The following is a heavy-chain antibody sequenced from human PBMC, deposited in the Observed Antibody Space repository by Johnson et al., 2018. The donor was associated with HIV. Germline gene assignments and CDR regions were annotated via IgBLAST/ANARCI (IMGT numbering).Heavy chain of an antibody. J-gene: IGHJ3*02. CDR3: ASIDAFDI. CDR1: GFTFSSYG. V-gene: IGHV3-30*03. CDR2: ISYDGSNN. Sequence: QMLLVESGGGVVQPGRSLRLSCAASGFTFSSYGMHWVRQAPGKGLEWVAVISYDGSNNYYADSVKGRFTISRDNSKNTLYLQMNSLRAEDTAVYYCASIDAFDIWGQGTMVTVSS.